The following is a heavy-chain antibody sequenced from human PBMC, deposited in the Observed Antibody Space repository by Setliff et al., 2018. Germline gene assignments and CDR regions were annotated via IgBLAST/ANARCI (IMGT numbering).Heavy chain of an antibody. Sequence: PGGSLRLSCAASRFTFSNYWMSWVRQAPGKGLEWVANIKDDGSEKYYVDSVKGRFTISRDNAKNSLDLQMNSLRGEDTAVYYCVRDRWKVIVNRGDDAFDLWGQGAMVTVSS. CDR1: RFTFSNYW. D-gene: IGHD3-22*01. V-gene: IGHV3-7*01. CDR3: VRDRWKVIVNRGDDAFDL. CDR2: IKDDGSEK. J-gene: IGHJ3*01.